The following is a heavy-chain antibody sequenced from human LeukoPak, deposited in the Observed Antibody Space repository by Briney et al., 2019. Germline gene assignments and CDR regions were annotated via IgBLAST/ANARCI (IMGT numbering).Heavy chain of an antibody. CDR1: GFTFSSFA. CDR3: AKSKAETDLDWFDL. CDR2: ISSSGGST. V-gene: IGHV3-23*01. J-gene: IGHJ5*02. Sequence: PGVSLTLSCAASGFTFSSFAMSWLRQAPGKGLEWVSAISSSGGSTYYADSVKGRFTISRDNSKNTLYLQMSSLRDEDTAVYYCAKSKAETDLDWFDLWGQGNLVTVSS. D-gene: IGHD6-6*01.